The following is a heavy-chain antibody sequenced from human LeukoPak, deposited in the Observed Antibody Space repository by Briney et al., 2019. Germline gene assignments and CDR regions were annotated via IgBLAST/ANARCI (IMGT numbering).Heavy chain of an antibody. CDR3: ASAGYLITFGGVIR. D-gene: IGHD3-16*02. V-gene: IGHV3-7*03. CDR1: TLPFSSAW. Sequence: GGSLRLSCAASTLPFSSAWMSWFRQAPGKGLEWVANIKQDGSEKYYVDSVKGRFTISRDNAKNSLYLQMNSLRAEDTAVYYCASAGYLITFGGVIRWGQGSLVTVSS. CDR2: IKQDGSEK. J-gene: IGHJ4*02.